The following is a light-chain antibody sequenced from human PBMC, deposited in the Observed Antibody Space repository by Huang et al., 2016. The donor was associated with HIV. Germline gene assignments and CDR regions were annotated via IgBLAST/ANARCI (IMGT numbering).Light chain of an antibody. CDR2: GAS. CDR3: QQYGSSLFT. Sequence: EIVLTQSPGTLSWSPGGRATLPCRASTSVRSSDVAWYQQKPGQAPSLLIYGASNRATGIPDRFSGSGCGTDFTLTISRLEPEDFEVYYCQQYGSSLFTFGPGTKVDIK. CDR1: TSVRSSD. V-gene: IGKV3-20*01. J-gene: IGKJ3*01.